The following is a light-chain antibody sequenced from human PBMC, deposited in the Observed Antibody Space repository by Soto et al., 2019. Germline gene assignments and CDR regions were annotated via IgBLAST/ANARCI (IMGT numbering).Light chain of an antibody. V-gene: IGLV1-40*01. J-gene: IGLJ2*01. CDR1: SSNIGAGYD. CDR2: GNS. Sequence: QSVLTQPPSVSGAPGQRVTISCTGSSSNIGAGYDVHWYQQLPGTAPKLLIYGNSNRPSGVPDRFSGSKSGTSASLAITGLQAEDEADYCCQSYDSSLSGSVVFGGGTKRTVL. CDR3: QSYDSSLSGSVV.